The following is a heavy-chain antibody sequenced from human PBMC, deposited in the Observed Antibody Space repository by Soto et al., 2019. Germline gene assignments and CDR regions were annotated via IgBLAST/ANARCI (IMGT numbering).Heavy chain of an antibody. Sequence: PGGSLRLSCAASGFTFSSYAMTWVRQAPGKGLEWVSGISVGGGSTYYAESVKGRFTISRDNSKNTLYLQMNSLRAEDTAVYSCAKCKDHEDAFNIWGQGTMVTVSS. CDR3: AKCKDHEDAFNI. CDR1: GFTFSSYA. V-gene: IGHV3-23*01. CDR2: ISVGGGST. J-gene: IGHJ3*02.